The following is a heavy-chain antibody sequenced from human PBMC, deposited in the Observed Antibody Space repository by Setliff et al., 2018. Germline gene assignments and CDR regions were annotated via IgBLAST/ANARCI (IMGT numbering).Heavy chain of an antibody. V-gene: IGHV3-53*01. D-gene: IGHD1-7*01. CDR3: ARLVMRGTIDFLDN. CDR2: IYSDDART. CDR1: GFAVSGDY. J-gene: IGHJ4*02. Sequence: PGGSLRLSCAASGFAVSGDYMSWVRQAPGKGLEWVGAIYSDDARTFHADSVKGRFTISRDNAKNTVYLQMNSLRAEDTAVYYCARLVMRGTIDFLDNWGQGTLVTVSS.